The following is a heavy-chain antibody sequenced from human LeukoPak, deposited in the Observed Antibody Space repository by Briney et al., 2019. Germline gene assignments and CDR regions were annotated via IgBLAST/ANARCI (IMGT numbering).Heavy chain of an antibody. CDR3: ARESGGGYSH. Sequence: EWMGWINTNTGNPTYAQGFTGRFVFSLDTSVSTAYLQISSLKAEDTAVYYCARESGGGYSHWGQGTLVTVSS. CDR2: INTNTGNP. J-gene: IGHJ4*02. D-gene: IGHD2-21*01. V-gene: IGHV7-4-1*02.